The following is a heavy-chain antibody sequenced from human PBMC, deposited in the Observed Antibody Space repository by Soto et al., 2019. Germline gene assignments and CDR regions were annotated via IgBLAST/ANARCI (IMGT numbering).Heavy chain of an antibody. Sequence: GGSLRLSCAASGFTFSSYGMHWVRQAPGKGLEWVAVIWYDGSNKYYADSVKGRFTISRDNSKNTLYLQMNSLRAEDTAVYYCARDQIGRGLSDYYYYYMDVWGKGTTVTVSS. J-gene: IGHJ6*03. CDR2: IWYDGSNK. CDR1: GFTFSSYG. CDR3: ARDQIGRGLSDYYYYYMDV. D-gene: IGHD2-15*01. V-gene: IGHV3-33*01.